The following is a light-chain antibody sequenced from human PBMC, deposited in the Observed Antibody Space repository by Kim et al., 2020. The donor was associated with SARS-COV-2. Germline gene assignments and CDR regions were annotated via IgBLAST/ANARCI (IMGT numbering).Light chain of an antibody. V-gene: IGLV2-8*01. J-gene: IGLJ3*02. Sequence: QSALTQPPSASGSPGQSVTISCTGTNSDIGGYNHVSWYQQHPGKAPKLMIYEVSKWPSGVPDRFSGSKSGNTASLTVSGLQADDEANYYCSSYGGNNNWVFGGGTQLTVL. CDR2: EVS. CDR3: SSYGGNNNWV. CDR1: NSDIGGYNH.